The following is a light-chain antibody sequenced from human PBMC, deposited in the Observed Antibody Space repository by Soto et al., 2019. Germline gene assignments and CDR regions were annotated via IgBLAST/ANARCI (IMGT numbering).Light chain of an antibody. Sequence: DIQMTQSPSTLSAFVGDRVTITCRASQSISSWLAWYQQKPGKAPKLLIYKASSLESGAPSRFSGSGSGTEFTLTISSLQPDDFATYYCQQYNSYSEPFGQGTKVESK. J-gene: IGKJ1*01. V-gene: IGKV1-5*03. CDR1: QSISSW. CDR2: KAS. CDR3: QQYNSYSEP.